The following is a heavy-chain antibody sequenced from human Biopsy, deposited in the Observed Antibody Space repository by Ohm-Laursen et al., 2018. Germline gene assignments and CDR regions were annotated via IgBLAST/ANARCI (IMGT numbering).Heavy chain of an antibody. V-gene: IGHV4-39*01. J-gene: IGHJ4*02. D-gene: IGHD3-10*01. CDR3: ARHSFGSGRDF. CDR1: GGPIDSYY. CDR2: IYHTGIT. Sequence: GTLSLTCTVSGGPIDSYYWGWIRQPLGKGLEWLGSIYHTGITDYNPSLKSRVTISVDTSNNHFSQKLSSLTAADTAVYYCARHSFGSGRDFWGQGTLVTVSS.